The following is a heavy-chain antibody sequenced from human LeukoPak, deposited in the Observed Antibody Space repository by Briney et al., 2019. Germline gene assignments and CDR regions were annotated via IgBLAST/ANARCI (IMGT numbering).Heavy chain of an antibody. CDR3: AKVCITIFGVVDPIDY. V-gene: IGHV3-23*01. J-gene: IGHJ4*02. Sequence: GASLRLSCAASGFTLSSYAMSWVRQAPGKGLEWVSAISGSGGSTYYADSVKGRFTISRDNSKNTLYLQMNSLRAEDTAVYYCAKVCITIFGVVDPIDYWGQGTLVTVSS. CDR1: GFTLSSYA. CDR2: ISGSGGST. D-gene: IGHD3-3*01.